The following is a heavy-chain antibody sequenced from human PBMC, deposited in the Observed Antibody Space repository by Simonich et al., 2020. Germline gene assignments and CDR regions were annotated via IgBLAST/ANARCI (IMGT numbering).Heavy chain of an antibody. D-gene: IGHD6-19*01. V-gene: IGHV3-21*01. J-gene: IGHJ6*02. CDR3: ARWIAVAGTGAYGMDV. Sequence: EVQLVESGGGLVKPGGSLRLSCAASGFTFSSYSMNWVRQAPGKGLEWVSSISSSSSYLNYADSVKGRFTISSDNAKNSLYLQMNSLRAEDTALYYCARWIAVAGTGAYGMDVWGQGTTVTVSS. CDR1: GFTFSSYS. CDR2: ISSSSSYL.